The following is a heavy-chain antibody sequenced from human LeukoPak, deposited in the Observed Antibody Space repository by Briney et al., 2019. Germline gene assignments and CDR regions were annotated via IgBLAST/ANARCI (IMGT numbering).Heavy chain of an antibody. CDR2: INHSGST. D-gene: IGHD1-14*01. CDR1: GGSFSGYY. Sequence: SETLSLTCAVYGGSFSGYYWSWIRQPPGKGLEWIGEINHSGSTNYNPSLKSRVTISVDTSKNQFSLKLSSVTAADTAVYYCARGRSPAGFDYWGQGTLVTVSS. J-gene: IGHJ4*02. V-gene: IGHV4-34*01. CDR3: ARGRSPAGFDY.